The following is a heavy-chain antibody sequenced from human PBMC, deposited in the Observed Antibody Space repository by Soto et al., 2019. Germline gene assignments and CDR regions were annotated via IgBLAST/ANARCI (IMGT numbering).Heavy chain of an antibody. V-gene: IGHV4-34*01. CDR1: GGSFSGYY. Sequence: QVQLQQWGAGLLKPSETLSLTCAVYGGSFSGYYWSWIRQPPGKGLEWIGEINHSGSTNYNPSLKSRVTISVDTSKNQFSLKLSSVTAADTAVYYCARGRGSGSRTMDYWGQGTLVTVSS. CDR2: INHSGST. CDR3: ARGRGSGSRTMDY. D-gene: IGHD3-10*01. J-gene: IGHJ4*02.